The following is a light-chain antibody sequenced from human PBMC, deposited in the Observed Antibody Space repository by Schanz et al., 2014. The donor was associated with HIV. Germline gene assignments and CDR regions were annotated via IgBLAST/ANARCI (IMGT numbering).Light chain of an antibody. CDR2: GAY. CDR3: QQYNNWPLLT. J-gene: IGKJ4*01. CDR1: QRLSSSY. Sequence: EIVLTQSPGSLSLSPGGRATLSCGASQRLSSSYIAWYQQKPGQAPRILIYGAYNRATGIPDRFSGSGSGTEFTLTISSLQSEDFAVYYCQQYNNWPLLTFGGGTKVEIK. V-gene: IGKV3-20*01.